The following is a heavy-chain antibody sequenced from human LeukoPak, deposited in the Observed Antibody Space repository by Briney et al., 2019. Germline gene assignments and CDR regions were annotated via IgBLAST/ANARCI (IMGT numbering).Heavy chain of an antibody. CDR3: ARESGWYARAGMDV. CDR1: GFTFSSYA. D-gene: IGHD6-19*01. Sequence: GGSLRLSCAASGFTFSSYAMHWVRQAPGKGLEYVSAISSNGGSTYYANSVKGRFTISRDNSKNTLYLQMGSLRAEDMAVYYCARESGWYARAGMDVWGQGTTVTVSS. V-gene: IGHV3-64*01. J-gene: IGHJ6*02. CDR2: ISSNGGST.